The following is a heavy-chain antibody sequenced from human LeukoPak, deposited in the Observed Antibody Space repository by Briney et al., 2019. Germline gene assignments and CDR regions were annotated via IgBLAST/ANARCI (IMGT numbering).Heavy chain of an antibody. D-gene: IGHD2-15*01. Sequence: GGSLRLSCAASGFSFSSYSMNWVRQAPGKGLEWVSSISDSSTYIFNADPVQGRFTISRDDAKNSLYIQMNSLRVEDTAVYYCVRVVYCSGCICSSYFDFWGQGTLVTVSS. J-gene: IGHJ4*02. CDR2: ISDSSTYI. V-gene: IGHV3-21*01. CDR3: VRVVYCSGCICSSYFDF. CDR1: GFSFSSYS.